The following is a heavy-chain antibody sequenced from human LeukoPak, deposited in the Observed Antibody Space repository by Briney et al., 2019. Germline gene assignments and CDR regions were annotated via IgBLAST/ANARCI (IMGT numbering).Heavy chain of an antibody. CDR2: IYPGDSDT. J-gene: IGHJ5*02. Sequence: GESLKISCKGSGYNFTNYWIGWVRQMPGKGLEWMGIIYPGDSDTRYSPSFQGQVTISADKSISTAYLQWGSLKASDTAMYYCARSQGYCSGGSCLQGDWFDPWGQGTLVTVSS. CDR3: ARSQGYCSGGSCLQGDWFDP. CDR1: GYNFTNYW. D-gene: IGHD2-15*01. V-gene: IGHV5-51*01.